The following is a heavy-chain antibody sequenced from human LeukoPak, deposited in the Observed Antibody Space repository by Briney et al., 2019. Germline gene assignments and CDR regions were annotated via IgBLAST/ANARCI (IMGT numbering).Heavy chain of an antibody. CDR2: IYHSGSA. CDR1: GGSISSSNW. D-gene: IGHD5-18*01. J-gene: IGHJ3*02. V-gene: IGHV4-4*02. Sequence: SGTLSLTCAVSGGSISSSNWWSWVRQPPGKGLEWIGEIYHSGSANYNPSLKSRVTISVDKSKNQFSLKLSSVTAADTAVYYCARSPGTNPTAMVIVAPREAIGDAFDIWGQGTMVTVSS. CDR3: ARSPGTNPTAMVIVAPREAIGDAFDI.